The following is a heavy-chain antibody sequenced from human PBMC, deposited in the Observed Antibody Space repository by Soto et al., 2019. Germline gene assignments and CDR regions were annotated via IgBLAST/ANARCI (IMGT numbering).Heavy chain of an antibody. Sequence: ASVKVSCKASGGTFSSYAISWVRQAPGQGLEWMGGIIPIFGTANYAQKFQGRVTITADESTSTAYMELSSLRSEDTAVYYCAREALEYSSSDPFFDYWGQGTLVTVSS. J-gene: IGHJ4*02. D-gene: IGHD6-6*01. CDR2: IIPIFGTA. CDR3: AREALEYSSSDPFFDY. V-gene: IGHV1-69*13. CDR1: GGTFSSYA.